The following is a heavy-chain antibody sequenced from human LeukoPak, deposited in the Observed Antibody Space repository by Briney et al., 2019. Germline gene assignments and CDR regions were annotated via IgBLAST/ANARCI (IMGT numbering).Heavy chain of an antibody. V-gene: IGHV3-74*01. CDR2: INKDGSST. D-gene: IGHD6-19*01. Sequence: PGGSLRLSCAASAFTLSVYWMHWVRQAPGKGLVWLSRINKDGSSTTYADSVKGRFTISRDNGKNTLYLQMNSLRAEDTAIYYCVRGIEVAGTFSWFDPWGQGTLVTVSS. J-gene: IGHJ5*02. CDR3: VRGIEVAGTFSWFDP. CDR1: AFTLSVYW.